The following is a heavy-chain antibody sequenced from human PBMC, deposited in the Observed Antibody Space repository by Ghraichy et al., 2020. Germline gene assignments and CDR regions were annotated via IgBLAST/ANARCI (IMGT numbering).Heavy chain of an antibody. CDR1: GFTFSSYS. J-gene: IGHJ4*02. CDR3: ARSDYYDSSGYYLLTPTYYFDY. Sequence: GGSLRLSCAASGFTFSSYSVNWVRQAPGKGLEWVSSISSSSSYIYYADSVKGRFTISRDNAKNSLYLQMNSLRAEDTAVYYCARSDYYDSSGYYLLTPTYYFDYWGQGTLVTVSS. CDR2: ISSSSSYI. V-gene: IGHV3-21*01. D-gene: IGHD3-22*01.